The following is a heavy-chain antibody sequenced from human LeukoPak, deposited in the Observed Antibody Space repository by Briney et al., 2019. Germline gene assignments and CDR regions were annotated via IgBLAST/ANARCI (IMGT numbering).Heavy chain of an antibody. CDR2: ISSSSSYI. J-gene: IGHJ3*02. CDR1: GFTFSSYS. V-gene: IGHV3-21*01. CDR3: ARDRTRIVGATAAFDI. Sequence: GGSLRLSCAASGFTFSSYSMNWVRQAPGKGLEWVSSISSSSSYIYYADSVKGRFTISRDNAKNSLYLQMNSLRAEDTAVYYCARDRTRIVGATAAFDIWGQGTMVTVSS. D-gene: IGHD1-26*01.